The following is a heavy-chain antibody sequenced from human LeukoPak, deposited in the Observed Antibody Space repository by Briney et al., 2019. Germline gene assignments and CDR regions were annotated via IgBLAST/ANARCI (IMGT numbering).Heavy chain of an antibody. CDR2: TSQDESEK. CDR1: AFTCRNYW. CDR3: ASVRGRSTNSDFDL. Sequence: GGSLRLSCGASAFTCRNYWMSWVRQAPGKGLERVAHTSQDESEKDYVDSVKGRFTISRDNAKNSLYLQMNSLRAEDTAVYYCASVRGRSTNSDFDLWGPRTLVTVSS. V-gene: IGHV3-7*05. J-gene: IGHJ4*02. D-gene: IGHD2-15*01.